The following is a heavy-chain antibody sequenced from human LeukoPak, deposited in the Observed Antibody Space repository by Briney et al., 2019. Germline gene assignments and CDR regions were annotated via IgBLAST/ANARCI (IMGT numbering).Heavy chain of an antibody. D-gene: IGHD1-26*01. J-gene: IGHJ4*02. Sequence: ASVKVSCKASGGTFSSYAISWVRQAPGQGLEWMGRIIPILGIANYAQKFQGRVTITADKSTSTAYMELSSLRSEDTAVYYCARDVEAIPLYYFDYWGQGTLVTVSS. CDR1: GGTFSSYA. CDR2: IIPILGIA. CDR3: ARDVEAIPLYYFDY. V-gene: IGHV1-69*04.